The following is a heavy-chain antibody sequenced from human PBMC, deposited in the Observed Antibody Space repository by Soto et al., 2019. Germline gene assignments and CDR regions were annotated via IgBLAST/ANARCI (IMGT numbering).Heavy chain of an antibody. J-gene: IGHJ4*02. CDR3: AKERGVAARPTRYFDY. CDR1: GFTFSSYA. D-gene: IGHD6-6*01. Sequence: EVQLLESGGGLGQPGGSLRLSCAASGFTFSSYAMSWVRQAPGKGLEWVSAISGSGGSTYYADSVKGRFTISRDNSKNTLYLQMNSLRAEDTAVYYCAKERGVAARPTRYFDYWGQGTLVTVSS. CDR2: ISGSGGST. V-gene: IGHV3-23*01.